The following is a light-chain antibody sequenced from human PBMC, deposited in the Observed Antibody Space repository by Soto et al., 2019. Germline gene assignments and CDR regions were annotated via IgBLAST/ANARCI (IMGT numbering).Light chain of an antibody. J-gene: IGKJ2*01. CDR1: QSVISRF. CDR3: QQYGSSPFT. Sequence: EIVLTQSPGTLSLSPGERATLSCRATQSVISRFLAWYQQKPGQAPRLLIYGASSRATGIPDRFSGSGSGTDFTLTISRLEPEDFAVFYCQQYGSSPFTVGQGTKLEIK. V-gene: IGKV3-20*01. CDR2: GAS.